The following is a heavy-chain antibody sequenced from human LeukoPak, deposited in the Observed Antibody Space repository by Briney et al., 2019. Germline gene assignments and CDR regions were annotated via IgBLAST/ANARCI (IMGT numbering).Heavy chain of an antibody. CDR3: ARDSSPILRYFDWLYPQTYYYGMDV. Sequence: PGGSLRLSCAASGFTFSSYAMHWVRQAPGKGLEWAAVISYDGSNKYYADSVKGRFTISRDNSKNTLHLQMNSLRAEDTAVYYCARDSSPILRYFDWLYPQTYYYGMDVWGQGTTVTVSS. V-gene: IGHV3-30-3*01. CDR2: ISYDGSNK. D-gene: IGHD3-9*01. CDR1: GFTFSSYA. J-gene: IGHJ6*02.